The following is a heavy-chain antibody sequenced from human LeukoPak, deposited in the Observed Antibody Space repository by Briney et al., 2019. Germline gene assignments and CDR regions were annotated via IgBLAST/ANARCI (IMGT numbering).Heavy chain of an antibody. V-gene: IGHV1-69*05. CDR3: ARGYCSSTSCFLDY. J-gene: IGHJ4*02. D-gene: IGHD2-2*01. CDR2: IIPVFGTA. CDR1: GYTFTDVY. Sequence: SVKVSCKASGYTFTDVYMHWVRQAPGQGLEWMGGIIPVFGTANYAQRFQGRVTISTDESTSTAYMELTSLRSEDTAVYYCARGYCSSTSCFLDYWGQGTLVTVSS.